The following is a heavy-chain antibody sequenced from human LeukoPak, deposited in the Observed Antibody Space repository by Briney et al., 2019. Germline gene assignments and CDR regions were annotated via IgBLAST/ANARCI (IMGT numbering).Heavy chain of an antibody. J-gene: IGHJ4*02. CDR3: ARVKARLLDY. CDR1: GGSISSYY. Sequence: SETLSLTCTVSGGSISSYYWSWIRQPPGKGREWIGEINHSGSTNYNPSLKSRVTISVDTSKNQFSLKLSSVTAADTAVYYCARVKARLLDYWGQGTLVTVSS. V-gene: IGHV4-34*01. D-gene: IGHD6-6*01. CDR2: INHSGST.